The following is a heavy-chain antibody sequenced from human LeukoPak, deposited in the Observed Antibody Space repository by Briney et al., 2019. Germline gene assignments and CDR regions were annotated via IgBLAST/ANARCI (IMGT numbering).Heavy chain of an antibody. CDR2: INQSGST. Sequence: SETLSLTCAVYGGSFSGYYWSWIRQPPGQGLAWIGEINQSGSTDYHPPLKSRVTISVDASKNQFSLKLSSVTAADTAVYYCARRGVASSGWYVSYGPKSSSQIDYWGQGTLVTVSS. J-gene: IGHJ4*02. CDR1: GGSFSGYY. V-gene: IGHV4-34*01. CDR3: ARRGVASSGWYVSYGPKSSSQIDY. D-gene: IGHD6-19*01.